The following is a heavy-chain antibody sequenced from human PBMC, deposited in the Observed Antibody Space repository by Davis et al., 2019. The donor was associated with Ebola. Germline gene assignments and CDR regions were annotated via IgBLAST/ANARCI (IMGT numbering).Heavy chain of an antibody. CDR3: AKDRFAGAAPWD. Sequence: GESLNISCITSGFTFRDYAMNWVRQAPGKGLEWVANIKQDGGDKFYVDSVKGRFTISRDNAKNTLYLQMNSLRAEDTAVYYCAKDRFAGAAPWDWGQGTLVTVSS. D-gene: IGHD6-13*01. CDR2: IKQDGGDK. J-gene: IGHJ4*02. CDR1: GFTFRDYA. V-gene: IGHV3-7*01.